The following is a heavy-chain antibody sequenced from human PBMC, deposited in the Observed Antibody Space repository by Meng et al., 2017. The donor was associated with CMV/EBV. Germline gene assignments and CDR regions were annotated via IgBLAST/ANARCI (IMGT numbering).Heavy chain of an antibody. V-gene: IGHV4-30-4*08. CDR3: ARVLRTSCYDY. D-gene: IGHD2-2*01. CDR2: IYYSGST. Sequence: QVPMQESGPGLVKPSQTLALTCTVSGGSISSGDYYWSLIRQPPGKGLEWIGYIYYSGSTYYPPSLTLLVPLSVAPSTTLFSLLLRSVPAADPALYSSARVLRTSCYDYWGQGTLVTVSS. J-gene: IGHJ4*02. CDR1: GGSISSGDYY.